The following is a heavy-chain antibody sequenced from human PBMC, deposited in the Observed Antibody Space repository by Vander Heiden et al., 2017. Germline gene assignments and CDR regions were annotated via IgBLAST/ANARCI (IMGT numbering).Heavy chain of an antibody. CDR1: AGSISRLSYY. D-gene: IGHD3-10*01. V-gene: IGHV4-39*01. CDR2: IYYTGST. Sequence: QLQLQVSGPGLVTPSETLYLPCTVPAGSISRLSYYWGRIRQPPGTGLAWIGSIYYTGSTNYNPSLKSRVTISVDTSKNQFSLKLSSVTAADTAVYYCARRTYYYGSGSYYLRDYGMDVWGQGTTVTVSS. CDR3: ARRTYYYGSGSYYLRDYGMDV. J-gene: IGHJ6*02.